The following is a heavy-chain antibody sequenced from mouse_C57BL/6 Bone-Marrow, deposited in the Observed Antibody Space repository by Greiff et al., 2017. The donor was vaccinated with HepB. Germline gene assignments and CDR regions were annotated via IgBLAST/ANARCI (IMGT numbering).Heavy chain of an antibody. CDR2: INYDGSST. Sequence: EVNVVESEGGLVQPGSSMKLSCTASGFTFSDYYMAWVRQVPEKGLEWVANINYDGSSTYYLDSLKSRFIISRDNAKNILYLQMSSLKSEDTATYYCARVRYYGSSYYFDYWGQGTTLTVSS. J-gene: IGHJ2*01. V-gene: IGHV5-16*01. CDR1: GFTFSDYY. D-gene: IGHD1-1*01. CDR3: ARVRYYGSSYYFDY.